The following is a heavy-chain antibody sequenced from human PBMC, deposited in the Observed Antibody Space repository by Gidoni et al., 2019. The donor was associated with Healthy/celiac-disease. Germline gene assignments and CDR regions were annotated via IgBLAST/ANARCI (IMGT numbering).Heavy chain of an antibody. V-gene: IGHV1-69*02. J-gene: IGHJ3*02. CDR1: GGTFSSYT. D-gene: IGHD1-26*01. CDR3: ARAIVGATPGAFDI. CDR2: IIPILGIA. Sequence: QVQLVQSGAEVKKPGSSVKVSCKASGGTFSSYTISWVRQAPGQGLEWMGRIIPILGIANYAQKFQGRVTITADKSTSTAYMELSSLRSEDTAVYYCARAIVGATPGAFDIWGQGTMVTVSS.